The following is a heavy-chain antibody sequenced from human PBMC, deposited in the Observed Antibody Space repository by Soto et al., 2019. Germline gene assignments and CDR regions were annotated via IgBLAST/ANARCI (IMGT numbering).Heavy chain of an antibody. V-gene: IGHV4-59*04. J-gene: IGHJ4*02. Sequence: SETLSLTCTVSGASLSTYYWNWIRQPPEKGLEWIGYIYYSGSTYYNPSLKSRVTISVDTSKNQFSLKLSSVTAADTAVYYCARHGSGTSGSDYWGQGTLVTVSS. CDR2: IYYSGST. CDR3: ARHGSGTSGSDY. D-gene: IGHD3-10*01. CDR1: GASLSTYY.